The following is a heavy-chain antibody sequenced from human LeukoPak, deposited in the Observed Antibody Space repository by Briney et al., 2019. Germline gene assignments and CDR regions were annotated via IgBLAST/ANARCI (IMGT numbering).Heavy chain of an antibody. CDR2: INPSGGST. D-gene: IGHD3-22*01. Sequence: HWASVKVSCKASGYTFTNYYIHWVRQAPGQGLEWMGIINPSGGSTIYAQKFQGRVTMTSDTSTSTVYMELSSLRSEDTAVYYCGRVIHSNFGGYYFDYWGQGTLVTVSS. V-gene: IGHV1-46*01. J-gene: IGHJ4*02. CDR1: GYTFTNYY. CDR3: GRVIHSNFGGYYFDY.